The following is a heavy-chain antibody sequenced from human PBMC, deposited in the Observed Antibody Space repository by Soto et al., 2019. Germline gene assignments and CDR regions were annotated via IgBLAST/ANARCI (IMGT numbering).Heavy chain of an antibody. Sequence: QVQLVQSGAEVKKPGSSVKVSCKASGGTFSSYAISWVRQAPGQGLEWMGGIIPIFGTANYAQKFQGRVTITADESTSTAYMELSSLRSVDTAVYYCARSIVVPAAPYYYYGMDVWGQGTTVTVSS. D-gene: IGHD2-2*01. CDR1: GGTFSSYA. CDR2: IIPIFGTA. V-gene: IGHV1-69*01. CDR3: ARSIVVPAAPYYYYGMDV. J-gene: IGHJ6*02.